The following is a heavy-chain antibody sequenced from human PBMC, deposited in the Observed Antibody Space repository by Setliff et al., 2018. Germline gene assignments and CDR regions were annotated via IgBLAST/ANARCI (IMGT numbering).Heavy chain of an antibody. J-gene: IGHJ4*02. CDR1: GYTFTVYT. CDR2: IHTNTGNP. Sequence: RASVKVSCKVSGYTFTVYTMNWVRQAPGQGLEWMGWIHTNTGNPTYAQGFTGRFVFSLDTSVSTAYLQITSLKAEDTAVYYCARVIPYYFDSWGQGTLVTVSS. V-gene: IGHV7-4-1*02. CDR3: ARVIPYYFDS.